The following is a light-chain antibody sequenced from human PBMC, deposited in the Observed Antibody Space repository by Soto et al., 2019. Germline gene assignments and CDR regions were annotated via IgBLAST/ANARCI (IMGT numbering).Light chain of an antibody. CDR2: DAS. CDR3: QQYGSSAT. Sequence: EIVLTQSPGTLSLSPGERATLSCRASQSVSSSYLAWYQKKPGQAPRLLIYDASSRATGIPDRFSGSGSGTDFTLTISRLEPEDFGVYYCQQYGSSATFGGGTKVEIK. V-gene: IGKV3-20*01. J-gene: IGKJ4*01. CDR1: QSVSSSY.